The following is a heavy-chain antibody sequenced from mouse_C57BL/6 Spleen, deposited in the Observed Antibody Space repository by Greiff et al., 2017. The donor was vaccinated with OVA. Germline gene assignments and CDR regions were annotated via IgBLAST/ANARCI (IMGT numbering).Heavy chain of an antibody. Sequence: EVKLMESGPELVKPGASVKISCKASGYSFTGYYMNWVKQSPEKSLEWIGEINPSTGGTTYNQKFKAKATLTVDKSSSTAYMQLKSLTSEDSAVYYCARPYYYGSSTFDYWGQGTTLTVSS. J-gene: IGHJ2*01. CDR1: GYSFTGYY. CDR2: INPSTGGT. V-gene: IGHV1-42*01. D-gene: IGHD1-1*01. CDR3: ARPYYYGSSTFDY.